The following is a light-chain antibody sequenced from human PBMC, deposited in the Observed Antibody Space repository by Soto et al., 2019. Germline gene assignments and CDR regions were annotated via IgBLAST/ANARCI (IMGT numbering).Light chain of an antibody. V-gene: IGKV3-11*01. CDR3: QQRSKWPIT. CDR1: QSISTY. J-gene: IGKJ5*01. Sequence: IVLTQSPATLSLSPGERAALSCRASQSISTYLAWYQQKPVQAPRLFIYDASNRAAGIPARFSGSGSGTDFTLTISSLEPEDFAVYYCQQRSKWPITFGQGTRLEIK. CDR2: DAS.